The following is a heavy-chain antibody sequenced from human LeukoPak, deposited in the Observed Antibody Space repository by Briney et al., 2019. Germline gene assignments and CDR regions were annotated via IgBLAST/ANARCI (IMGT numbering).Heavy chain of an antibody. CDR2: ISGSGGST. D-gene: IGHD5-18*01. CDR1: GFTFSSYA. V-gene: IGHV3-23*01. Sequence: GGSLRLSCAASGFTFSSYAMSWVRQAPGKGLEWVSAISGSGGSTYYADSVKGRFTISRDNSKNTLYLQMNSLRAEDTAVYYCAKVRTQLWSFYYYYGMDVWGQGTTVTVSS. CDR3: AKVRTQLWSFYYYYGMDV. J-gene: IGHJ6*02.